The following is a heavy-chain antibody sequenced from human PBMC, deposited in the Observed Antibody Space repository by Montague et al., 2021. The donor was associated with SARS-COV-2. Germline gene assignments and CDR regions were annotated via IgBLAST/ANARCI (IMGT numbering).Heavy chain of an antibody. Sequence: NYSGSTYYNPSLKSRVTISVDTSKNQFSLKLSSVTAADTAVYYCAGEGTERYYYYGMDVWGQGTTVTVSS. CDR3: AGEGTERYYYYGMDV. V-gene: IGHV4-39*07. D-gene: IGHD1-1*01. CDR2: NYSGST. J-gene: IGHJ6*02.